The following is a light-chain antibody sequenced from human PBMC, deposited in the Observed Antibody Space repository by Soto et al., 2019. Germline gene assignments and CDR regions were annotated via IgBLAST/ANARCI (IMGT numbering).Light chain of an antibody. Sequence: QPVLTQSPSASAPLGASVTLTCTLSSGHRNYAIAWHQQHPEKGPRYLMKVNIDGSHNKGDGIPDRFSGSSSGAERYLTISSLQSEDEADYYCQTWGTGIRVFGGGTKLTVL. CDR2: VNIDGSH. V-gene: IGLV4-69*01. CDR3: QTWGTGIRV. CDR1: SGHRNYA. J-gene: IGLJ2*01.